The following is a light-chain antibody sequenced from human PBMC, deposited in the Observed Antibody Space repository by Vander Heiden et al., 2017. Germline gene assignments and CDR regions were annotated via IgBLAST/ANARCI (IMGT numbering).Light chain of an antibody. CDR2: DVS. CDR3: SSYSSSSPVI. Sequence: QSALTQPASVSGSPGESITISCTGTSRDVAGYNYVSWYQQKSGKAPKLMIYDVSNRPSGVSNRFSGSKSGNTASLTISGLQAEDEADYYCSSYSSSSPVIFGGGTKVTVL. CDR1: SRDVAGYNY. V-gene: IGLV2-14*01. J-gene: IGLJ2*01.